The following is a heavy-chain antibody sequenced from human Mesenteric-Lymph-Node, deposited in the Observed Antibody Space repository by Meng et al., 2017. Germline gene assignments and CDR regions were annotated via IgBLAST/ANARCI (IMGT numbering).Heavy chain of an antibody. V-gene: IGHV4-34*01. J-gene: IGHJ6*02. Sequence: GSLRLSCAVYGGSFSGYYWSWIRKPPGKGLEWIGEINHSGSTNYNPSLKSRVNISVDTSKNQFSLKLSSVTAADTAVYYCARVRRAVTTWYYYYYYGMDVWGQGTTVTVSS. CDR3: ARVRRAVTTWYYYYYYGMDV. CDR2: INHSGST. D-gene: IGHD4-17*01. CDR1: GGSFSGYY.